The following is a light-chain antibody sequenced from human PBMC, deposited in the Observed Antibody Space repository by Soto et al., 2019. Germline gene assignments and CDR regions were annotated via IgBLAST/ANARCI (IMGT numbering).Light chain of an antibody. J-gene: IGKJ2*01. CDR2: GAY. Sequence: EIVLTQSPGTLSLSPGERATLSCRASQSVSSSYLAWYQQKPGQAPRLLIYGAYSRATGIPYRFSGSGSGTVFTLTISRLGPEDFAVYYCQQYGSSPYTFGQGTRLEIK. CDR1: QSVSSSY. V-gene: IGKV3-20*01. CDR3: QQYGSSPYT.